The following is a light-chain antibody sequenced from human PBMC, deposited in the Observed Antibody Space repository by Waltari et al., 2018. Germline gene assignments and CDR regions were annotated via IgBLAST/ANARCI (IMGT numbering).Light chain of an antibody. Sequence: SAELTQDPAVSVSLGQTVKITCQGDSLRTYFASWYQQKPGQAPILVFFGNNNRPSGIPDRFSVSRTGNTASLIISGSQSEDEAAYYCNSRYTTGTRLLFGGGTNLTVL. CDR3: NSRYTTGTRLL. CDR2: GNN. V-gene: IGLV3-19*01. J-gene: IGLJ2*01. CDR1: SLRTYF.